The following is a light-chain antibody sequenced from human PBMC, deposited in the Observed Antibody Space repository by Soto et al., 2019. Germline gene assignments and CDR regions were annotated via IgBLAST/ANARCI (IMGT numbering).Light chain of an antibody. CDR2: SNN. V-gene: IGLV1-44*01. J-gene: IGLJ2*01. Sequence: QSVLTQPPSASGTPGQRVTISCSGSSSNIGSNTVNWYQQLPGTAPKLLIYSNNQRPSGVPDRFSGSKAGTSASLASSGLQSEDEADYYCAAWDDSLNVVFGGGTKLTVL. CDR1: SSNIGSNT. CDR3: AAWDDSLNVV.